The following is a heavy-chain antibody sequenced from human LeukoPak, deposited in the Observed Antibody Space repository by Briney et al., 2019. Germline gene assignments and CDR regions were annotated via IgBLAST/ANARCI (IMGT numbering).Heavy chain of an antibody. Sequence: ASVKVSCKVSGYTLTELSMHWVRQAPGKGLEWMGGFDPEDGETIYAQKFQGRVTMTEDTSTDTAYMELSSLRSEDTAVYYCATGEGSGSYYNLDYWGQGTLVTVSS. J-gene: IGHJ4*02. V-gene: IGHV1-24*01. CDR3: ATGEGSGSYYNLDY. D-gene: IGHD3-10*01. CDR1: GYTLTELS. CDR2: FDPEDGET.